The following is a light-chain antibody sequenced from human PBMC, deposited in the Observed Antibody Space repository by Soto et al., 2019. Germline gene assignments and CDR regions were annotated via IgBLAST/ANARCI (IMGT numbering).Light chain of an antibody. CDR3: QQRSDWPWT. J-gene: IGKJ1*01. Sequence: EIVLTQPPATLSLSPGERGTLSCRASESVTTYLAWYQQKPGQAPRLLVYDVSNRATGIPARFSGGGSGTDFTLTISNLEPEDFAVYYCQQRSDWPWTFGQGTKVDIK. CDR1: ESVTTY. V-gene: IGKV3-11*01. CDR2: DVS.